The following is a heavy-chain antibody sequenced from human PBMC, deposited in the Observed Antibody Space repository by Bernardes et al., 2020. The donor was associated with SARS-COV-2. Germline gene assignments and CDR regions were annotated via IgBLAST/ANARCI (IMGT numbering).Heavy chain of an antibody. CDR2: INSDGSST. J-gene: IGHJ6*02. Sequence: GGSLRLSCAASGFTFSSYWMHWVRQAPGKGLVWVSRINSDGSSTSYADSVKGRFTISRDNAKNTLYLQMNSLRAEDTAVYYCAREYSSSSPYYYYGMDVWGQGTTVTVSS. D-gene: IGHD6-6*01. CDR3: AREYSSSSPYYYYGMDV. V-gene: IGHV3-74*01. CDR1: GFTFSSYW.